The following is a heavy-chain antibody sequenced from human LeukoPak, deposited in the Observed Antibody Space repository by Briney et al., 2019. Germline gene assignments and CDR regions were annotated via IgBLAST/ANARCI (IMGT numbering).Heavy chain of an antibody. V-gene: IGHV4-39*01. J-gene: IGHJ1*01. CDR1: GGSISSSSYY. Sequence: SEPLSLTCTVSGGSISSSSYYWGWIRQPPGKGLEWIGSIYYSGSTYYNPSLKSRVTISVDTSKNQFSLKLSSVTAADTAVYYCARLRAYCGGDCYSALFQHWGQGTLVTVSS. CDR3: ARLRAYCGGDCYSALFQH. CDR2: IYYSGST. D-gene: IGHD2-21*02.